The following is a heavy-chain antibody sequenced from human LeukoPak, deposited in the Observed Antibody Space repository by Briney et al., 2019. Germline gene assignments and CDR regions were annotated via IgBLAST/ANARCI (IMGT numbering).Heavy chain of an antibody. Sequence: GGSLKLSCAASGSTFSGSAMHWVRQASGKGLEWVGRIRSKANSYATAYAASVKGRFTISRDDSKNTAYLQMNSLKTEDTAVYYCTRHTDPLSYYGSGSSDYWGQGTLVTVSS. CDR2: IRSKANSYAT. D-gene: IGHD3-10*01. J-gene: IGHJ4*02. CDR1: GSTFSGSA. CDR3: TRHTDPLSYYGSGSSDY. V-gene: IGHV3-73*01.